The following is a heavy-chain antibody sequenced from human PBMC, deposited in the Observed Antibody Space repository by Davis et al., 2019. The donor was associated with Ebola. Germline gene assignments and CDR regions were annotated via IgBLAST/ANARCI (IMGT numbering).Heavy chain of an antibody. CDR3: ARDRVVAATEGLDY. CDR1: GFTFSSYA. V-gene: IGHV3-30-3*01. D-gene: IGHD2-15*01. Sequence: GESLKISCAASGFTFSSYAMHWVRQAPGKGLEWVAVISYDGSNKYYADSVKGRFTISRDNSKNTLYLQMNSLRAEDTAVYYCARDRVVAATEGLDYWGQGTLVTVSS. J-gene: IGHJ4*02. CDR2: ISYDGSNK.